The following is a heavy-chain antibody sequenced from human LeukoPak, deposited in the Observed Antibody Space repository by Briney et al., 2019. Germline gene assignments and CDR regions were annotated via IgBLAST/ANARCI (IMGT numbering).Heavy chain of an antibody. CDR3: ARDGVPMVRGVNWFDP. Sequence: PGRSLRLSCAASGFTFSRYWMNWVRQAPGKGLEWVANIKQDGSEKYYVDSVKGRFTISRDNAKKSLYLEMKSLRADDTAVYYCARDGVPMVRGVNWFDPWGQGTLVTVSS. J-gene: IGHJ5*02. CDR2: IKQDGSEK. CDR1: GFTFSRYW. D-gene: IGHD3-10*01. V-gene: IGHV3-7*01.